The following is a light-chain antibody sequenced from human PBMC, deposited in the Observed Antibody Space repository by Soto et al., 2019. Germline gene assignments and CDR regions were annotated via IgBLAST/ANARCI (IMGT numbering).Light chain of an antibody. CDR3: QQYGSSPLT. Sequence: EIVLTQSPGTLSLSPGERATLSCRASQSVSSNYLAWYQQKPGQAPRLLIYDAPSRATGIPDRISGSGSGTDFTLTISRLEPEDFVVYYCQQYGSSPLTFGGGTKVEIK. V-gene: IGKV3-20*01. CDR2: DAP. CDR1: QSVSSNY. J-gene: IGKJ4*01.